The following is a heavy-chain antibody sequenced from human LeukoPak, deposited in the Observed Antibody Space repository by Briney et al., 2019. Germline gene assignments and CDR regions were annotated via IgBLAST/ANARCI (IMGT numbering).Heavy chain of an antibody. D-gene: IGHD3-22*01. J-gene: IGHJ4*02. CDR1: GGSISSYY. Sequence: SETLSLTCTVSGGSISSYYWSWIRQPPGKGLEWIGYIYYSGSTNYSPSLKSRVTISVDTYKNQFSLELSSVTAADTAGYFCAREPDSSGYYNYFDYWGRGTLVTVSS. V-gene: IGHV4-59*01. CDR3: AREPDSSGYYNYFDY. CDR2: IYYSGST.